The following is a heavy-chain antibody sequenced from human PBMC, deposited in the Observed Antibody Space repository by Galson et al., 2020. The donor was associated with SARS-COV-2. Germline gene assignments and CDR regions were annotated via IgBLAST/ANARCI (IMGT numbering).Heavy chain of an antibody. CDR1: GFTFSSYA. D-gene: IGHD3-22*01. CDR2: ISGSGGST. V-gene: IGHV3-23*01. CDR3: AKDLGGYLDY. Sequence: TGGSLRLSCAASGFTFSSYAMSWVRQASGKGLEWVSAISGSGGSTYYADSVKGRFTISRDNSKNTLYLQMNSLRAEDTAVYYCAKDLGGYLDYWGQGTLVTVSS. J-gene: IGHJ4*02.